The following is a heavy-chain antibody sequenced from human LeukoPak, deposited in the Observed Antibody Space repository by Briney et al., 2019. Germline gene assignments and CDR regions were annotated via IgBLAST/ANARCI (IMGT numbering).Heavy chain of an antibody. CDR3: ARGRKYTSGYGVTELGSGYSDY. J-gene: IGHJ4*02. CDR1: GGSFSGYY. V-gene: IGHV4-34*01. CDR2: INHSGST. Sequence: SETLSLTCAVYGGSFSGYYWSWIRQPPGKGLEWIGEINHSGSTNYNPSLKSRVTISVDTSKNQFSLKLSSVTAADTAVYYCARGRKYTSGYGVTELGSGYSDYWGQGTLVTVSS. D-gene: IGHD5-18*01.